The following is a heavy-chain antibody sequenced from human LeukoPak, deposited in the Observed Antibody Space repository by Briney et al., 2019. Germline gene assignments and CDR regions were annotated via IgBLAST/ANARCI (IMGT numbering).Heavy chain of an antibody. CDR1: GGSISSSSYY. CDR2: IYYSGST. D-gene: IGHD6-13*01. J-gene: IGHJ5*02. CDR3: ASVCIAEWYWLDP. Sequence: SETLSLTCTVSGGSISSSSYYWGWIRQPPGKGLEWIGSIYYSGSTYYNPSLKSRVTISVDTSKNQFSLKLSSVTAADTAVYYCASVCIAEWYWLDPWGQGTLVTVSS. V-gene: IGHV4-39*01.